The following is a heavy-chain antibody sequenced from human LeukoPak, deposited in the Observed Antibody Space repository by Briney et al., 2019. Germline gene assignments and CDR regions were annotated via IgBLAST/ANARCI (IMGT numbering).Heavy chain of an antibody. D-gene: IGHD6-13*01. Sequence: SETLSLTCTVSGDSISTSSYYWGWIRQPPGEGLEWIGNFYYSGSTYYNPSLKSRVIISVDTSKIQCSRKLSSLTAADTAVYYCARLPRSSSWHTGFDYWGPGTLVTVSS. CDR3: ARLPRSSSWHTGFDY. CDR1: GDSISTSSYY. J-gene: IGHJ4*02. CDR2: FYYSGST. V-gene: IGHV4-39*01.